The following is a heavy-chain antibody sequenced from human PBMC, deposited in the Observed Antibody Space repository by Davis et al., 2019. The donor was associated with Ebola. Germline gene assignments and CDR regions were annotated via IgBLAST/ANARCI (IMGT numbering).Heavy chain of an antibody. CDR1: GGSISSYY. J-gene: IGHJ6*03. D-gene: IGHD3/OR15-3a*01. CDR2: IYYSGST. V-gene: IGHV4-59*01. CDR3: ARANPGDWGFYYYYYMDV. Sequence: SETLSLTCTVSGGSISSYYWSWIRQPPGKGLEWIGYIYYSGSTNYNPSLKSRVTISVDTSKNQFSLKLSSVTAADTAVYYCARANPGDWGFYYYYYMDVWGKGTTVTVSS.